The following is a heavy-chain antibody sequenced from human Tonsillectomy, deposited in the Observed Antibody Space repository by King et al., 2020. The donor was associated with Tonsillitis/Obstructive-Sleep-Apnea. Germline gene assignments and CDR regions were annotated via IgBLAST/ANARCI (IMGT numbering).Heavy chain of an antibody. CDR3: ARDLSIAYFDY. Sequence: LVESGGGLVKPGGFLMLSCEASAFAFAYYTFDWVRQAPGKGLEWVSSIDATGNHVYYADSVKGRFTISRDNAKKSLYLEMTSLRADDTAVYYCARDLSIAYFDYWGQGTLVTVSS. CDR2: IDATGNHV. V-gene: IGHV3-21*01. J-gene: IGHJ4*02. CDR1: AFAFAYYT.